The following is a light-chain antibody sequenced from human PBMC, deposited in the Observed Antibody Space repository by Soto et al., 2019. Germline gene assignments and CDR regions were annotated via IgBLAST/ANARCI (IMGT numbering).Light chain of an antibody. CDR3: QAWDSTSDHVV. CDR2: NDS. Sequence: SSVLTQTPSVSVAPGKTTRITCGGNNIGDKNVHWYQEKPGQAPVVVIYNDSDRPSGIPERFSGSNSGNTATLTISRVEAGDEADYYCQAWDSTSDHVVFGGGTKLTVL. CDR1: NIGDKN. J-gene: IGLJ2*01. V-gene: IGLV3-21*04.